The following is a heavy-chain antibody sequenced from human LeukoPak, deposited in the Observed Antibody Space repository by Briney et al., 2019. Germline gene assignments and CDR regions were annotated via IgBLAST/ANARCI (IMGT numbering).Heavy chain of an antibody. V-gene: IGHV3-23*01. Sequence: TGGSLRLSCAASGFTFSSYAMSWVRQAPGKGLEWVSAISGSGGSTYYADSVKGRFTISRDNAKNSLYLQMNSLRAEDTAVYYCARDRRQWLTIDYWGQGTLVTVSS. CDR1: GFTFSSYA. J-gene: IGHJ4*02. D-gene: IGHD6-19*01. CDR2: ISGSGGST. CDR3: ARDRRQWLTIDY.